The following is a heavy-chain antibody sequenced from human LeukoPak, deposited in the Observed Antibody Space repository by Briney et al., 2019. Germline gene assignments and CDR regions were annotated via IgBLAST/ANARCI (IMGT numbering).Heavy chain of an antibody. CDR3: ARERNWNGPFDY. D-gene: IGHD1-1*01. V-gene: IGHV3-33*01. CDR2: IWYDGSNK. J-gene: IGHJ4*02. Sequence: GRSLRLSCAASGFTFSSYGMHWVRQAPGKGLEWAAVIWYDGSNKYYADSVKGRFTISRDNSKNTLYLQMNSLRAEDTAVYYCARERNWNGPFDYWGQGTLVTVSS. CDR1: GFTFSSYG.